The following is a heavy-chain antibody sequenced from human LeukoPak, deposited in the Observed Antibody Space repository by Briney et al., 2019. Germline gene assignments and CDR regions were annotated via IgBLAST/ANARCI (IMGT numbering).Heavy chain of an antibody. D-gene: IGHD2-2*01. CDR3: AKSQLPWGGMDV. CDR1: GFTFSSYA. Sequence: HSGGSLRLSCAASGFTFSSYAMSWVRQAPGKGLEWVSAISSGGGNTYYADSVKGRFTISRDDSKNMLFLQMNSLRADDTAVYYCAKSQLPWGGMDVWGQGTTVTVSS. CDR2: ISSGGGNT. V-gene: IGHV3-23*01. J-gene: IGHJ6*02.